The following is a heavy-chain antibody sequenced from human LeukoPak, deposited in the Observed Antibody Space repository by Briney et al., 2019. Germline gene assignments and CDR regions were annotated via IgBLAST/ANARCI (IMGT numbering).Heavy chain of an antibody. V-gene: IGHV3-48*03. CDR1: GFTFSSYE. D-gene: IGHD6-19*01. CDR2: ISSSSSTI. Sequence: GGSLRLSCAASGFTFSSYEMNWVRQAPGKGLEWVSYISSSSSTIYYADSVKGRFTISRDNAKNSLYLQMNSLRAEDTAVYYCARDNLAVAVGFDYWGQGTLVTVSS. CDR3: ARDNLAVAVGFDY. J-gene: IGHJ4*02.